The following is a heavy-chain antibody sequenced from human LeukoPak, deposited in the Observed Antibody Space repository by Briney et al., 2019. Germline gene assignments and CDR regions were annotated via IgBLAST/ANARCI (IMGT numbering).Heavy chain of an antibody. CDR3: ARAPRATDYFDY. CDR1: GFTVSDHY. CDR2: IRNKANGNTP. V-gene: IGHV3-72*01. Sequence: GGSLRLSCAASGFTVSDHYMDWVRQAPGKGLEWVGRIRNKANGNTPEYAASVKGRFTLSRDGSKNSLYLQMNSLKTEDTAVYYCARAPRATDYFDYWGQGTLVTVSS. J-gene: IGHJ4*02. D-gene: IGHD5-12*01.